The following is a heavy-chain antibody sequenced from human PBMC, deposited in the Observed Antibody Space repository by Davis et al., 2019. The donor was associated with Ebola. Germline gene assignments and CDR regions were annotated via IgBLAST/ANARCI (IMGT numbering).Heavy chain of an antibody. J-gene: IGHJ6*04. Sequence: AASVKVSCKASGYTFINYYMHWVRQPPAQGLAWMGIINPAGGSTSYAQKVQGRVTMTRDTSTSTVYMELSSLRSDDTAIYYCARDEIVVVAAATSPYYYYGMDVWGKGTTVTVSS. CDR3: ARDEIVVVAAATSPYYYYGMDV. CDR1: GYTFINYY. D-gene: IGHD2-15*01. CDR2: INPAGGST. V-gene: IGHV1-46*01.